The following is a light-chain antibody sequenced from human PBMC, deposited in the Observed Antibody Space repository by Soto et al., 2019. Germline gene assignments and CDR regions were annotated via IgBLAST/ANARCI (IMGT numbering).Light chain of an antibody. CDR3: MQALQLRT. Sequence: DIVMTQSRLSLPVTPGEPASISCRSSQSLLHSDGYNYLDWYLQKPGQSPQLLIYLGSNRASGVPDRFSGSGSGTDFTLRISRVEAEDVGVYYCMQALQLRTFGQGTKVDIK. CDR1: QSLLHSDGYNY. J-gene: IGKJ1*01. CDR2: LGS. V-gene: IGKV2-28*01.